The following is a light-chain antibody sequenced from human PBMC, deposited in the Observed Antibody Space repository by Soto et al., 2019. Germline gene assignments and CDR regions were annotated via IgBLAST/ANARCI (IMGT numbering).Light chain of an antibody. CDR2: DAS. Sequence: EIVLTQSPATLSLSPGERATLSCRVSHSVNSYLAWYQQKPGQAPRLLIYDASKRDTDVPARFSGSGSGTDSTLTISSLEPEDFAVYYCQQRSEWPPLTFGGGTKVEIK. CDR1: HSVNSY. V-gene: IGKV3-11*01. J-gene: IGKJ4*01. CDR3: QQRSEWPPLT.